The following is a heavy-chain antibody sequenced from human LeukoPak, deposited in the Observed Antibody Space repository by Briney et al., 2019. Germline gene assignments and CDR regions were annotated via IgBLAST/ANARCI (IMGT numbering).Heavy chain of an antibody. J-gene: IGHJ6*02. Sequence: GGSLRLSCAASGFTFSSYAMSWVRQAPGKGLEWVSAISGSGGSTYYADSVKGRFTISRDNSKNTLYLQMNSLRAEDTAVYYCAKGQAVAGRGNYYYYYGMDVWGQGTTVTVSS. CDR1: GFTFSSYA. V-gene: IGHV3-23*01. CDR2: ISGSGGST. CDR3: AKGQAVAGRGNYYYYYGMDV. D-gene: IGHD6-19*01.